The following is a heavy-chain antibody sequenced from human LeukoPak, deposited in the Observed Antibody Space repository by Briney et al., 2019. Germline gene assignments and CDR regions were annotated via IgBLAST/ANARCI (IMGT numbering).Heavy chain of an antibody. J-gene: IGHJ4*02. V-gene: IGHV1-8*01. CDR1: GYTFTSYD. CDR2: MNPISGNT. Sequence: AASVKVSCKASGYTFTSYDINWVRQATGQGLEWMGWMNPISGNTGYAQKFQGRVTMTRNTSISTAYMELSSLRSEDTAVYYCARIEYSSSSGGYYFDYWGQGTLVTVSS. D-gene: IGHD6-6*01. CDR3: ARIEYSSSSGGYYFDY.